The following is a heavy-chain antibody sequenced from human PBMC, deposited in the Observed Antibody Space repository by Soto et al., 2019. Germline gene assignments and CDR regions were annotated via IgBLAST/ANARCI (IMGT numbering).Heavy chain of an antibody. Sequence: PGGSLRLSCAAPGFTFSSYWMSWVRQAPGKGLEWVANIKQDGSEKYYVDSVKGRFTISRDNAKNSLYLQMNSLRAEDTAVYYCARAIYSNSFYYYYYMDVWGKGTTVTVSS. CDR1: GFTFSSYW. J-gene: IGHJ6*03. CDR2: IKQDGSEK. CDR3: ARAIYSNSFYYYYYMDV. V-gene: IGHV3-7*01. D-gene: IGHD4-4*01.